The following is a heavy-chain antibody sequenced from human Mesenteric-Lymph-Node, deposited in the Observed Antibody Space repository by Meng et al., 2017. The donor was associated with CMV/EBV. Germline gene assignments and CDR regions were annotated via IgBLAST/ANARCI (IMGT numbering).Heavy chain of an antibody. V-gene: IGHV1-18*01. D-gene: IGHD2-2*01. CDR1: GYTFINYG. CDR3: ARDRIVVVPASAFDI. Sequence: ASVKVSCKASGYTFINYGLSWVRQAPGQGLEWMGWISAYNSNTNYAQKIQGRVTMTTDTSTSTVYMELSSLRSEDTAVYYCARDRIVVVPASAFDIWGQGTMVTVSS. CDR2: ISAYNSNT. J-gene: IGHJ3*02.